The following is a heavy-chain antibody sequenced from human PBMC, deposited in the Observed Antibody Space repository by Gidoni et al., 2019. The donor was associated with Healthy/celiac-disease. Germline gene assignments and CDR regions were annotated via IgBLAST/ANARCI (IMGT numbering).Heavy chain of an antibody. J-gene: IGHJ4*02. Sequence: QVQLGQSGAEVKKPGASVKVSCKASGGPCSSYAISWVRQAPGQGLEWMGGIIPIFGTANYAQKFQGSATITADASTRTAYMELSSLRSEDTAVSYCARAGLYSSSSFLEWGQGTLVTVSS. CDR1: GGPCSSYA. D-gene: IGHD6-6*01. CDR2: IIPIFGTA. CDR3: ARAGLYSSSSFLE. V-gene: IGHV1-69*01.